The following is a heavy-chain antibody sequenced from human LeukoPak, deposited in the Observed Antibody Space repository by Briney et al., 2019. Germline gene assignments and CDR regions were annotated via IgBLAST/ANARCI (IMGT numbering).Heavy chain of an antibody. CDR1: GYSISSGYY. CDR3: ARVNTAMTYYYYYYMDV. D-gene: IGHD5-18*01. V-gene: IGHV4-38-2*02. CDR2: IYHSGST. Sequence: PSETLSLTCTVSGYSISSGYYWGWIRQPPGKGLEWIGSIYHSGSTYYNPSLKSRVTISVDTSKNQFSLKLSSVTAADTAVYFCARVNTAMTYYYYYYMDVWGKGTTATVSS. J-gene: IGHJ6*03.